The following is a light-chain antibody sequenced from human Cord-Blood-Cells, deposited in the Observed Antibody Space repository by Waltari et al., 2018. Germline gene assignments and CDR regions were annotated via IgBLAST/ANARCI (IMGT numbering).Light chain of an antibody. J-gene: IGLJ1*01. V-gene: IGLV2-14*01. Sequence: QSALTQPASVSGSPGQSITISCTGTSSDVCGYNYVYWYQQHPGKAPKLMIYDVSNRPSGVSNRFSGSKSGNTASLTISGLQAEDEADYYCSSYTSSSTLVFGTGTKVTVL. CDR1: SSDVCGYNY. CDR3: SSYTSSSTLV. CDR2: DVS.